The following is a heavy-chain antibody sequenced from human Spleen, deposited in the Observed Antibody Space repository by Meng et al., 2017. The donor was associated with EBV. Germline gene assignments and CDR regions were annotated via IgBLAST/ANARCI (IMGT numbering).Heavy chain of an antibody. Sequence: QGQLQASGPGLVKPSETLSLTCTVSGGSVRSGTYYWSWIRQPPGKGLEWIGYIYFTGSTKYNPSLKTRVTISVDTSRNQFSLRLTSVTTADTAVYYCARKLYTDSFFDSWGQGTLVTVSS. CDR1: GGSVRSGTYY. CDR2: IYFTGST. J-gene: IGHJ4*02. V-gene: IGHV4-61*01. D-gene: IGHD2-2*02. CDR3: ARKLYTDSFFDS.